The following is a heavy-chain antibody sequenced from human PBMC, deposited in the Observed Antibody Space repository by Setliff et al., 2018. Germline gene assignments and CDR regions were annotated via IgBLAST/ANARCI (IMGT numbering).Heavy chain of an antibody. CDR3: ARGTDYHGSGSYWAKDV. CDR2: INPRTGVT. Sequence: PSVKVSCKASGYTFTINHLYWVRQAPGQGLEWMGWINPRTGVTNYAQKFKGRVTMTRDTSITTVYMDLSSLKSDDTAVYYCARGTDYHGSGSYWAKDVWGKGTTVTVS. J-gene: IGHJ6*03. D-gene: IGHD3-10*01. V-gene: IGHV1-2*02. CDR1: GYTFTINH.